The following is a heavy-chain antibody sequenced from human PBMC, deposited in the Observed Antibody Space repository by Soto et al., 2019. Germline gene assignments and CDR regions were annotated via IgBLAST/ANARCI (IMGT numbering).Heavy chain of an antibody. CDR2: ISSSSSTI. Sequence: GGSLRLSCAASGFTFSSYSMNWVRQAPGKGLEWVSYISSSSSTIYYADSVKGRFTISRDNAKNSLYLQMNSLRAEDTAVYYCARGYSSSWYYYMDVWGKGTTVTVSS. CDR3: ARGYSSSWYYYMDV. J-gene: IGHJ6*03. D-gene: IGHD6-13*01. V-gene: IGHV3-48*01. CDR1: GFTFSSYS.